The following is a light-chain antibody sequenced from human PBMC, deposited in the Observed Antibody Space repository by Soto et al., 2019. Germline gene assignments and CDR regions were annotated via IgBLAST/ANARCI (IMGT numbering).Light chain of an antibody. CDR2: DAS. CDR1: QSVSSSY. J-gene: IGKJ1*01. V-gene: IGKV3-20*01. CDR3: QQYDTLPT. Sequence: EIVLTQSPGTLPLSPWERATLSFRASQSVSSSYLAWYQQKPGQAPRLLIYDASNRATGIPDRFSGSESGTDFTLTISRLEPEDFAVYYCQQYDTLPTFGQGTKVDNK.